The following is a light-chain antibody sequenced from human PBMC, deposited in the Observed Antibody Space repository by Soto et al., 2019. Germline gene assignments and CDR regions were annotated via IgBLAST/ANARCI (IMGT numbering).Light chain of an antibody. J-gene: IGLJ1*01. CDR3: SSYASSSTPLYV. CDR1: SSDVGGYNF. V-gene: IGLV2-14*03. CDR2: DVS. Sequence: QSVLTQPASVSGSPGQSITISCTGTSSDVGGYNFVSWYQHHPGKAPKIMIYDVSNRPPGVSNRFSGSKSGNTASLTISGLQAEDESDYYCSSYASSSTPLYVFGTGTKLTVL.